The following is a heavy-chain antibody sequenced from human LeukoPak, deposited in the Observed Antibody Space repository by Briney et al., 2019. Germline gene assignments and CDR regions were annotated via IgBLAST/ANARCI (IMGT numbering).Heavy chain of an antibody. D-gene: IGHD2-2*01. J-gene: IGHJ5*02. CDR2: IWSDGSNK. V-gene: IGHV3-33*01. CDR3: ASDHFDIVVVPAAMQGVNWFDP. Sequence: PGRTLRLSCAASGFTFSSYGMHWVRQAPGKGLEWVAGIWSDGSNKYYADSVKGRFTNSRDNSKNTLYLQINRLRDEDTAVYYCASDHFDIVVVPAAMQGVNWFDPWGQGTLVTVSS. CDR1: GFTFSSYG.